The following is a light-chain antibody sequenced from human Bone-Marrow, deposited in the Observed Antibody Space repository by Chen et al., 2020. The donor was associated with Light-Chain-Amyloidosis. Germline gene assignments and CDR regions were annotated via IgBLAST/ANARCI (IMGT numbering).Light chain of an antibody. V-gene: IGLV2-14*01. J-gene: IGLJ1*01. Sequence: QSALPQPASVSGSPGQSIAISCTGTSVDVGTYNYVSWYQQHPGKAPKVMIYAVSNRPSGVSNRFSGSKSGNTASLTISGLQAEDEADYYCSSVTSSSSYVFGPGTKVTVL. CDR3: SSVTSSSSYV. CDR1: SVDVGTYNY. CDR2: AVS.